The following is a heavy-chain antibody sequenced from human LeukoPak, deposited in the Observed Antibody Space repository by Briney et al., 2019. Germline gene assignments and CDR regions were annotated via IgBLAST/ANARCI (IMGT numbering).Heavy chain of an antibody. CDR3: ARGSGYYYGDFDY. D-gene: IGHD3-22*01. CDR1: GGSISSYY. V-gene: IGHV4-4*08. J-gene: IGHJ4*02. Sequence: SETLSLTCTVSGGSISSYYWSWIRQPPGKGLEWIGYIYFSGSTNYNPSLKSRVTISVDTSKNQFSLKLTSVTAADTAVYYCARGSGYYYGDFDYWGQGSLVTVSS. CDR2: IYFSGST.